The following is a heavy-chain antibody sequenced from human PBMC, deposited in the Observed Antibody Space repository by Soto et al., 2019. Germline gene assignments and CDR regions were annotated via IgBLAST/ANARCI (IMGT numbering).Heavy chain of an antibody. V-gene: IGHV3-21*06. Sequence: GGSLRLSCTASGFSFSSYTMNWVRQAPGKGLQWVASITNRGTHTYSADSVKGRFTISRDNDKNSLYLQMNNLRAEDTAVYYCVRSTGYYRGYFDSWGQGTLVTVSS. CDR3: VRSTGYYRGYFDS. J-gene: IGHJ4*02. CDR2: ITNRGTHT. CDR1: GFSFSSYT. D-gene: IGHD3-9*01.